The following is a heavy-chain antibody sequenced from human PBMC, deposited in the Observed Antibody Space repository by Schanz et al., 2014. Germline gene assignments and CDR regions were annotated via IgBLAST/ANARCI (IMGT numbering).Heavy chain of an antibody. V-gene: IGHV1-69*04. CDR2: IIPIVDIT. D-gene: IGHD5-12*01. CDR3: ARAAYGGYTSTPLRY. Sequence: QVQLVQSGAEVRKPGSSVRVSCKASGGAFTSYAFSWVRQAPGQGLEWMGRIIPIVDITNYAQKFLGRVTITADKSTSTAYMELKSLRSADTAVYYCARAAYGGYTSTPLRYWGHGTLVTVSS. J-gene: IGHJ4*01. CDR1: GGAFTSYA.